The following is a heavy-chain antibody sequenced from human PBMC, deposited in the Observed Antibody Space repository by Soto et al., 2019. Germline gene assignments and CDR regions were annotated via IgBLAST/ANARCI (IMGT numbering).Heavy chain of an antibody. CDR3: ARTLKVSSWFFDY. CDR2: IYYSGST. Sequence: ETLSLTCTVSGGSISSYYWSWIRQPPGKGLEWIGYIYYSGSTNYNPSLKSRVTISVDTSKNQFSLKLSSVTAADTAVYYCARTLKVSSWFFDYWGQGTLVTV. D-gene: IGHD6-13*01. J-gene: IGHJ4*02. V-gene: IGHV4-59*01. CDR1: GGSISSYY.